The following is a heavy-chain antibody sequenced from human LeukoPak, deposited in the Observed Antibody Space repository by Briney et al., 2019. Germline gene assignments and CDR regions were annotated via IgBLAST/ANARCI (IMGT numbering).Heavy chain of an antibody. Sequence: ASVKVSCKASGYTFTSYDFNWVRQATGQRPEWMGWMSPDSGDTGYAQKFQDRVTMTRNTSISTAYMELSSLRSDDTAVYYCARGPPNWGYDYWGPGTLVTVSS. V-gene: IGHV1-8*01. CDR3: ARGPPNWGYDY. CDR2: MSPDSGDT. CDR1: GYTFTSYD. D-gene: IGHD7-27*01. J-gene: IGHJ4*02.